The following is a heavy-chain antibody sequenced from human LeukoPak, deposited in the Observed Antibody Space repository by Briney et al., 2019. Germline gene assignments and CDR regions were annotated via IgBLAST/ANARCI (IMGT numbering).Heavy chain of an antibody. CDR3: ARDGELEFAWI. CDR1: GYTFTGYY. Sequence: ASVKVSCKASGYTFTGYYMHWVRQAPGQGLEWMGWISAYNGNTNYAQKLQGRVTMTTDTSTSTAYMEPRSLRSDDTAVYYCARDGELEFAWIWGQGTLVTVSS. CDR2: ISAYNGNT. V-gene: IGHV1-18*04. J-gene: IGHJ4*02. D-gene: IGHD1-1*01.